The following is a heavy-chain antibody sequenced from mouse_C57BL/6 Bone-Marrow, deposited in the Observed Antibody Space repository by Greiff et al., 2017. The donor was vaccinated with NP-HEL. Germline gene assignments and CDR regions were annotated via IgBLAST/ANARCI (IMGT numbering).Heavy chain of an antibody. CDR1: GFNIKDDY. J-gene: IGHJ2*01. CDR2: IDPENGDT. Sequence: VQLQQSGAELVRPGASVKLSCTASGFNIKDDYMHWVKQRPEQGLEWIGSIDPENGDTEYASNFQGKATITADTSSNTAYLQLSSLTSEDTAVYYCATSYYGSSSPYFDYWGQGTTLTVSS. CDR3: ATSYYGSSSPYFDY. V-gene: IGHV14-4*01. D-gene: IGHD1-1*01.